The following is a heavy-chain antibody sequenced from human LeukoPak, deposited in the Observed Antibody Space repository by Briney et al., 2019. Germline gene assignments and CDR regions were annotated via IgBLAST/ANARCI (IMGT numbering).Heavy chain of an antibody. CDR2: INPSGGST. J-gene: IGHJ3*02. D-gene: IGHD3-22*01. CDR3: ARGQYYYDSSGPLGAFDI. V-gene: IGHV1-46*01. Sequence: GASVKVSCKAPGYTFTSYYMHWVRQAPGQGLEWMGIINPSGGSTSYAQKFQGRVTMTRDTSTSTVYMELSSLRSEDTAVYYCARGQYYYDSSGPLGAFDIWGQGTMVTVSS. CDR1: GYTFTSYY.